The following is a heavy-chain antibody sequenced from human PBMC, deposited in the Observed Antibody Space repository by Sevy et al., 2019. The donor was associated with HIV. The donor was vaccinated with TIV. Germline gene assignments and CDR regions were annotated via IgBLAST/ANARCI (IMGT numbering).Heavy chain of an antibody. D-gene: IGHD6-13*01. CDR3: VRAIAAHDSF. J-gene: IGHJ4*02. CDR2: VKQDGSVK. Sequence: GGSLRLSCVASGFTLDSYWMSWVRQTPGKGLEWVANVKQDGSVKYYVDSVKGRFTISGDNARNLVYLQMNSLRVDDAAFYYWVRAIAAHDSFWGQGTLVTVSS. CDR1: GFTLDSYW. V-gene: IGHV3-7*01.